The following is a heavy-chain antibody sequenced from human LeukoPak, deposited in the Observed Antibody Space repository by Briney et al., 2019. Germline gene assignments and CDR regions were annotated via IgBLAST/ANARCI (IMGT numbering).Heavy chain of an antibody. CDR2: IYTSGST. J-gene: IGHJ4*02. CDR1: GGSISSSSYY. V-gene: IGHV4-39*07. Sequence: SETLSLTCTVSGGSISSSSYYWGWIRQPPGKGLEWIGRIYTSGSTNYNPSLKSRVTISVDTSKNQFSLKLSSVTAADTAVYYCARDHQYRGYYWGQGTLVTVSS. CDR3: ARDHQYRGYY. D-gene: IGHD4-23*01.